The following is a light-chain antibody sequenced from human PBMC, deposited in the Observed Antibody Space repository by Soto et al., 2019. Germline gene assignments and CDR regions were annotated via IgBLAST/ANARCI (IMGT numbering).Light chain of an antibody. CDR2: DAS. Sequence: EIVLTQSPATLSLSPGERATLSCRASQSVSNFLAWYQQQPGQAPRLLIYDASTRATGIPARFSGSGSGTNFALTISSLVAEDFVVLYCQQRPSLPPFPFGGGTKVEIK. J-gene: IGKJ4*01. CDR3: QQRPSLPPFP. CDR1: QSVSNF. V-gene: IGKV3-11*01.